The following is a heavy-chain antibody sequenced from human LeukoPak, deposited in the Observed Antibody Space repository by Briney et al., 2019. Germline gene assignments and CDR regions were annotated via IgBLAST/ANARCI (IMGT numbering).Heavy chain of an antibody. J-gene: IGHJ4*02. D-gene: IGHD4/OR15-4a*01. CDR1: GFTFSSYG. Sequence: GGSLRLSCAASGFTFSSYGMSWVRQAPGKGLEWVSAISGSGGSIYYADSVKGRFTISIDNSKNTLYLQMNSLRAEDTAVYYCARRAGAYSHPYDSWGQGTLVTVSS. CDR3: ARRAGAYSHPYDS. CDR2: ISGSGGSI. V-gene: IGHV3-23*01.